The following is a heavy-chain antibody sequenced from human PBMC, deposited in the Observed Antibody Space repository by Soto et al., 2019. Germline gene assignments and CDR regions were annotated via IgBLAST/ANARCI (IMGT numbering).Heavy chain of an antibody. J-gene: IGHJ6*02. CDR3: PSDERIMIQLGGEYMEL. CDR2: IRSKAYGGTT. Sequence: CXRLSGTAGVCSVGDYSVILLRHAPGKGLECVGFIRSKAYGGTTEYAASVKGRLTISRDDSKRIAYLQMKRLKTEDTAVYSCPSDERIMIQLGGEYMELWGQPTTVNV. D-gene: IGHD3-16*01. V-gene: IGHV3-49*03. CDR1: VCSVGDYS.